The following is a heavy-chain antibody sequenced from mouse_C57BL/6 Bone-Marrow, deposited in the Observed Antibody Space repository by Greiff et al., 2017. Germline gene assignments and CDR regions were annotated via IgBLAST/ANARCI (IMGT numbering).Heavy chain of an antibody. J-gene: IGHJ2*01. CDR1: GFTFSDYG. CDR2: ISSGSSTI. D-gene: IGHD1-1*01. V-gene: IGHV5-17*01. Sequence: DVQLVESGGGLVKPGGSLKLSCAASGFTFSDYGMHWVRQAPEKGLEWVAYISSGSSTIYYADTVKGRFTISRDNAKNTLFLQMTSLRSEDTAMYYCARTITTVVATDYFDYWGQGTTLTVSS. CDR3: ARTITTVVATDYFDY.